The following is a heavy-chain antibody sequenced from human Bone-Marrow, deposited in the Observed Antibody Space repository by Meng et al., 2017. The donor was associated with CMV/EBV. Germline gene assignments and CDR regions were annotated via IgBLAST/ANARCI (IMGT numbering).Heavy chain of an antibody. D-gene: IGHD2-15*01. J-gene: IGHJ4*02. V-gene: IGHV3-48*04. CDR3: ASRPTRYCSGGSCYVH. Sequence: GESLKISCAASGFTFDDYTMHWVRQAPGKGLEWVSYISSSGSTIYYADSVKGRFTISRDNAKNSLYLQMNSLRAEDTAVYYCASRPTRYCSGGSCYVHWGQGTLVAVSS. CDR2: ISSSGSTI. CDR1: GFTFDDYT.